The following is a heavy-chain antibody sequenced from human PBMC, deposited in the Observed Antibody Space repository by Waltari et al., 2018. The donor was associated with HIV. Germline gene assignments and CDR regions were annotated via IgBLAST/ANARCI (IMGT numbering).Heavy chain of an antibody. Sequence: EVQLVESGGGLVQPGGSLRLSCVASGFSFSSYSMTWVRQAPGKGLEWVSYISSSSTTMFYADSVEGRFTISRDNAKNSLYLQMNSLRDEDTAVYYCATLNHWPIGYWGQGTLVTVSS. CDR3: ATLNHWPIGY. CDR2: ISSSSTTM. V-gene: IGHV3-48*02. D-gene: IGHD1-1*01. J-gene: IGHJ4*02. CDR1: GFSFSSYS.